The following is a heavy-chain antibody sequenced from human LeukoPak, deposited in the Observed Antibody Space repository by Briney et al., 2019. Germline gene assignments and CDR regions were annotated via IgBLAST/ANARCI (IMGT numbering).Heavy chain of an antibody. V-gene: IGHV4-34*01. CDR2: INHSGST. J-gene: IGHJ4*02. CDR1: GGSFSGYY. D-gene: IGHD4-23*01. Sequence: PSETLSLTCAVYGGSFSGYYWSWIRQPPGKGLEWIGEINHSGSTNYNPSLKSRVTISVDTSKNQFSLKLSSVTAADTAVYYCARGCAVVTPYYFDYWGQGTLVTVSS. CDR3: ARGCAVVTPYYFDY.